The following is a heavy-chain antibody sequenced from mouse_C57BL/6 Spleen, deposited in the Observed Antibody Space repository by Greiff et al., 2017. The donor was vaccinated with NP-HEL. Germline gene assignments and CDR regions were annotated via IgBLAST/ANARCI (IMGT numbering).Heavy chain of an antibody. J-gene: IGHJ1*03. D-gene: IGHD4-1*01. CDR2: INPSSGYT. CDR1: GYTFTSYT. Sequence: QVQLQQSGAELARPGASVKMSCKASGYTFTSYTMHWVKQRPGQGLEWIGYINPSSGYTKYNQKFKDKATLTADKSSSTAYMQLSSLTSEDSAVYYCARRENWDRYFDVWGTGTTVTVSS. V-gene: IGHV1-4*01. CDR3: ARRENWDRYFDV.